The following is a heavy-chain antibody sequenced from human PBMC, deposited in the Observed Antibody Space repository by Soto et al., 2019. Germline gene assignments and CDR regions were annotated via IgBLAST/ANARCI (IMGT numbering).Heavy chain of an antibody. J-gene: IGHJ4*02. Sequence: EVQLVESGGGLVQPGGSLRLSCAASGFTLSSYSMHWVRQAPGKGLEWVSCISGSGGTIYYADSLKGRFTISRDNAKNSLSVKMNSLRDEDTAVYFCARETGLRSSGWSYYFDFWGQGTLVTVSS. CDR2: ISGSGGTI. CDR3: ARETGLRSSGWSYYFDF. CDR1: GFTLSSYS. D-gene: IGHD6-19*01. V-gene: IGHV3-48*02.